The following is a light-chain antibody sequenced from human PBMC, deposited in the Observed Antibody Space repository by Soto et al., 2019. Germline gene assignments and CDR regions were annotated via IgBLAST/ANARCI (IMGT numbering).Light chain of an antibody. CDR2: EAS. V-gene: IGKV1-5*01. Sequence: DIQMTQSPSTLSASVGDRVTITCRASQGISRWLAWYQQKPGRAPKLWIYEASILESGVPSRFSGSGSGTEFTLTISSLQPSDFATDYCQQSNSKSWTFGQGTRVEIK. J-gene: IGKJ1*01. CDR3: QQSNSKSWT. CDR1: QGISRW.